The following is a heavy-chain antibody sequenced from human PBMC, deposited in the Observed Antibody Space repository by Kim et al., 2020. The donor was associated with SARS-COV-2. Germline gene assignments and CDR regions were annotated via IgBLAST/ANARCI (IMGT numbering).Heavy chain of an antibody. Sequence: KFQGRVTINRDTSASTAYMELSSLRSEDTAVYYCARTTITMIVVWGAFDIWGQGTMVTVSS. J-gene: IGHJ3*02. V-gene: IGHV1-3*01. D-gene: IGHD3-22*01. CDR3: ARTTITMIVVWGAFDI.